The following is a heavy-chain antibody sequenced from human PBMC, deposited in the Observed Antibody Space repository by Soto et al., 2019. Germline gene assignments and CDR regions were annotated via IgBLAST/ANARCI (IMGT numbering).Heavy chain of an antibody. CDR1: GFTFDDYA. J-gene: IGHJ6*02. D-gene: IGHD6-6*01. Sequence: EVQLAASGVGLVQPGRSLRLSCAASGFTFDDYAMHWVRLAPGNGLERVSGISWNSGSIGYAASVNGGFTISRDNAKNSPYLQMNSLRAEDTALYYCAKEMAGRPNYGMVVWGQGTTVTVAS. CDR3: AKEMAGRPNYGMVV. V-gene: IGHV3-9*01. CDR2: ISWNSGSI.